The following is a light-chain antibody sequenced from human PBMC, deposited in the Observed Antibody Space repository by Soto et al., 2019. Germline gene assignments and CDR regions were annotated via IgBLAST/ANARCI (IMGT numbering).Light chain of an antibody. CDR2: KAA. Sequence: IQMTQSPSILSASVGVRVTITCRVSQRISSWLAWYQQKPGKAPNLLIHKAAHLESRVPSRFIGSGSGKEFTLTISTLQPGDFATYYCQHYNTYPWAFGQGTKV. V-gene: IGKV1-5*03. CDR1: QRISSW. CDR3: QHYNTYPWA. J-gene: IGKJ1*01.